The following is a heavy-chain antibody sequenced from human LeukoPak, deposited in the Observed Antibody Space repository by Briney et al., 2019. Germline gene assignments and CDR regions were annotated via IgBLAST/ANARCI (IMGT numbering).Heavy chain of an antibody. D-gene: IGHD2-15*01. V-gene: IGHV3-7*01. CDR2: MKLDGSEE. Sequence: PGGSLRLSCAASGFTFRSYWMSWVRQAPGKGLEWVANMKLDGSEEYYVDSVKGRFTISSDNAKSSLYLQMNSLRVDDTAVYYCARWARYCSSGSCYSWFDPWGQGTLVTVSS. J-gene: IGHJ5*02. CDR1: GFTFRSYW. CDR3: ARWARYCSSGSCYSWFDP.